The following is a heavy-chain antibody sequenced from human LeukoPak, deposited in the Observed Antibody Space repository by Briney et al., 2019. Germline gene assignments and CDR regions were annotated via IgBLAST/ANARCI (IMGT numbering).Heavy chain of an antibody. V-gene: IGHV3-74*01. CDR2: ISSDGGSV. CDR3: ARYSSSWHANDY. J-gene: IGHJ4*02. D-gene: IGHD6-13*01. CDR1: GFTFSTYW. Sequence: PGGSLRLSCAASGFTFSTYWMHWVRKAPGKGLVWGSRISSDGGSVSYADSVRGRFTISRDNAKNTMYLQMNGLRAEDTAVYFCARYSSSWHANDYWGQGTLVTVSS.